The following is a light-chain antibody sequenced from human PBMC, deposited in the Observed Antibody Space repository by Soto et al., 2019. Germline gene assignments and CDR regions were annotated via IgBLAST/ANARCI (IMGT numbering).Light chain of an antibody. CDR3: QQYGSAVWT. V-gene: IGKV3-20*01. CDR1: QGVSGSQ. J-gene: IGKJ1*01. Sequence: EIVLTQSPDTLSLSPGERATLSCRASQGVSGSQLDWYQQKPGQAPRLLIYGASNRATGIPDRFSGSGSGTDFTLTISRLETEDFAVYYCQQYGSAVWTFGQGTKVEIK. CDR2: GAS.